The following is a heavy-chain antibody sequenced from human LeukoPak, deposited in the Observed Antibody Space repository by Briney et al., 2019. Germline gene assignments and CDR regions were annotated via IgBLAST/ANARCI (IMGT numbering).Heavy chain of an antibody. J-gene: IGHJ4*02. Sequence: ASVKVSCKASGYTFTGYYMHWVRQAPGQGLEWMGWINPNSGGTNYAQKFQGRVTMTRDTSISTAYMELSRLRSDGTAVYYCARDRGSSWYLYYWGQGTLVTVSS. CDR3: ARDRGSSWYLYY. CDR1: GYTFTGYY. D-gene: IGHD6-13*01. V-gene: IGHV1-2*02. CDR2: INPNSGGT.